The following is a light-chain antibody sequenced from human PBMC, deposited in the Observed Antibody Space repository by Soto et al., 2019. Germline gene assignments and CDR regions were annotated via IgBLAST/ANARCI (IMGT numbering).Light chain of an antibody. J-gene: IGLJ1*01. CDR2: GVS. CDR3: SSHNISRALKV. CDR1: ISDFVVYNY. V-gene: IGLV2-14*01. Sequence: QSALTQPASVSGSPGQSVTISCTGTISDFVVYNYVSWYQQHPGKAPKLMIYGVSNRPSGVSNRFSGSKSGNTASLTISGLQADDEADYYCSSHNISRALKVFGTGTKVTV.